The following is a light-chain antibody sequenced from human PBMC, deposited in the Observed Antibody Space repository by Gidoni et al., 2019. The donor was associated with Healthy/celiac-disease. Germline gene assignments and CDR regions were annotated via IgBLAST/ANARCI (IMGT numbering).Light chain of an antibody. V-gene: IGKV4-1*01. CDR3: QQYDRTPPCR. CDR1: QSVLYSSNNKNY. J-gene: IGKJ2*04. CDR2: WAS. Sequence: DIVMTQSPDSLSVSLGERATINCKSSQSVLYSSNNKNYLAWYQQKPGQPPKLLIYWASTRESGVPDRFSGSGSGTDFTLTISSLQAEDVAVYYCQQYDRTPPCRFGQGTKLEIK.